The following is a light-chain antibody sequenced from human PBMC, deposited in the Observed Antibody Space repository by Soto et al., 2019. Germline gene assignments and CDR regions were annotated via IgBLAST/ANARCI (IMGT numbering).Light chain of an antibody. CDR1: ESVSSSY. Sequence: EIVLTQSPGTLSLSPGERATLSCRASESVSSSYLAWYQQKPGQAPRLLIFGASSRATGTPGRFSGSGSGTDFTLTISRLEREDLAVNYCQQFGSSPPWTFVQGTEVEIK. CDR2: GAS. J-gene: IGKJ1*01. CDR3: QQFGSSPPWT. V-gene: IGKV3-20*01.